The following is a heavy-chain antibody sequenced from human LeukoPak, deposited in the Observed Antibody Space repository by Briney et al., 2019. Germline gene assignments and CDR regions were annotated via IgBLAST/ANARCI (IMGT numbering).Heavy chain of an antibody. CDR2: INHSGST. V-gene: IGHV4-34*01. CDR1: GGSFSGYH. J-gene: IGHJ4*02. Sequence: SETLSLTCAVYGGSFSGYHWSWIRQPPGKGLEWIGEINHSGSTNYNPSLKSRVTISVDTSKNQFSLKLSSVTAADTAVYYCARGAADGYNSSFDYWGQGTLVTVSS. D-gene: IGHD5-24*01. CDR3: ARGAADGYNSSFDY.